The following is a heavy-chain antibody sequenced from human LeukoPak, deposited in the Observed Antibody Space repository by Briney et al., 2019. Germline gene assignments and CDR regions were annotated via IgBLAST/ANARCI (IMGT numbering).Heavy chain of an antibody. CDR2: ISYDGSNK. V-gene: IGHV3-30-3*01. D-gene: IGHD3-3*01. Sequence: GGSLRPSCAASGFTFSRYAMQWVRQAPGKGLEWVAGISYDGSNKYYADSVKGRFTISRDNSKNTLYLQMNSLRAEDTAVYYCARQYDFWSLGYYYYMDVWGKGTTVTVSS. CDR3: ARQYDFWSLGYYYYMDV. J-gene: IGHJ6*03. CDR1: GFTFSRYA.